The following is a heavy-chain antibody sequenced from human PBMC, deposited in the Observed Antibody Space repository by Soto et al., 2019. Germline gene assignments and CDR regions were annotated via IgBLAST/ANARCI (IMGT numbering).Heavy chain of an antibody. Sequence: SETLSLTCAVYGGSFSGYYWSWIRQPPGKGLEWIGEINHSGGTNYNPSLKSRVAISVDTSKNQFSLKLSSVTAADTAVYYCARVSITIFGVDPHFDYWGQGTLVTVSS. CDR2: INHSGGT. J-gene: IGHJ4*02. CDR3: ARVSITIFGVDPHFDY. CDR1: GGSFSGYY. D-gene: IGHD3-3*01. V-gene: IGHV4-34*01.